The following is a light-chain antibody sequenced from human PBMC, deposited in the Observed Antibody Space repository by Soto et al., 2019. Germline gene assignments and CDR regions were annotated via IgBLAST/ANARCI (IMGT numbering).Light chain of an antibody. V-gene: IGKV3-20*01. CDR1: QSVSSN. J-gene: IGKJ5*01. CDR2: GAS. Sequence: EIVMTQSPATLSVSPGERATLSCRASQSVSSNLAWNQQKPGQAPRLLIYGASSRATGIPDRFSGSGSGTDFTLTISRLEPEDFAVYYCQQYGSSPITFGQGTRLEI. CDR3: QQYGSSPIT.